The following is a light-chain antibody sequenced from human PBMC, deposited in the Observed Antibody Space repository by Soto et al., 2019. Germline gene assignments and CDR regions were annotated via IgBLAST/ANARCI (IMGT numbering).Light chain of an antibody. CDR1: QNIGSN. CDR3: QQYNNWPGT. J-gene: IGKJ1*01. CDR2: GAS. Sequence: EVVMTQSPATLSASPGERVILSCRASQNIGSNLAWYQQRPGQAPRLLIYGASTRATGIPARFSGSGSGTEFTLTISSLQSEDFAVYYCQQYNNWPGTFGQGTKVEI. V-gene: IGKV3-15*01.